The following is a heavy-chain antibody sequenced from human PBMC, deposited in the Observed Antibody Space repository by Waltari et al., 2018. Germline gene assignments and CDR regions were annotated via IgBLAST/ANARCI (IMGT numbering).Heavy chain of an antibody. CDR2: ISSSSSTI. J-gene: IGHJ4*02. V-gene: IGHV3-48*01. CDR1: GFTFSSYS. D-gene: IGHD6-19*01. Sequence: EVQLVESGGGLVQPGGSLRLSCAASGFTFSSYSMNWVRQAPGKGLEWVSYISSSSSTIYYADSVKGRFTISRDNAKNSLYLQMNSLRAEDTAVYYCVRDWQWLAPSYFDYWGQGTLVTVSS. CDR3: VRDWQWLAPSYFDY.